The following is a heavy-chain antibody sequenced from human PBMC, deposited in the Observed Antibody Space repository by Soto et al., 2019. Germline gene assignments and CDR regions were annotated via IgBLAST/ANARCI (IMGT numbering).Heavy chain of an antibody. D-gene: IGHD5-12*01. J-gene: IGHJ6*02. V-gene: IGHV4-39*01. CDR1: GGSISSSSYY. CDR3: ARQTGYDYYYYYGMDV. Sequence: PSETLSLTCTVSGGSISSSSYYWGWIRQPPGKGLEWIGSIYYSGSTYYNPSLKSRVTISVDTSKNQFSLKLSSVTAADTAVYYCARQTGYDYYYYYGMDVWGQGTTVTVSS. CDR2: IYYSGST.